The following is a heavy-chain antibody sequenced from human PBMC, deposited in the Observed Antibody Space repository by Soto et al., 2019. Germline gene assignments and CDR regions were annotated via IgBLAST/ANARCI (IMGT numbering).Heavy chain of an antibody. Sequence: RGGSLRLYXATSGLTFSNYAMSWVRQAPGGGLEWVSSMSGSSSTTYYADSVRGRFTISRDRSKNTLYLQMSSLRAEDTALYYCAKNQERELPRVIDFWGQGTLVTVSS. CDR1: GLTFSNYA. CDR2: MSGSSSTT. CDR3: AKNQERELPRVIDF. J-gene: IGHJ4*02. V-gene: IGHV3-23*01. D-gene: IGHD1-7*01.